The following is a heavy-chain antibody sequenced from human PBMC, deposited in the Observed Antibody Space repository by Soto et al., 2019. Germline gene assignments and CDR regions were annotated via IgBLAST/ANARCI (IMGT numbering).Heavy chain of an antibody. V-gene: IGHV3-64D*06. CDR3: VKGNQLLRYYFEH. D-gene: IGHD2-2*01. J-gene: IGHJ4*02. CDR1: GFTFSNFA. Sequence: PGGSLRLSCSASGFTFSNFAMHWVRQAPGKGLEYVSGITSNGDNTYHADSVQGRFTISRDNSKSTLYLQMTSLRVEDTAVYYCVKGNQLLRYYFEHWGRGALVTVSS. CDR2: ITSNGDNT.